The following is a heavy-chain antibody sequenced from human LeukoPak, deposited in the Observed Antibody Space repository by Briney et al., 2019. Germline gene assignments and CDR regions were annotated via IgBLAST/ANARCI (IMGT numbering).Heavy chain of an antibody. CDR3: ARNSGSREVKRWFDP. CDR2: INPNSGGT. Sequence: ASVKVSCKAAGYTLTGYYMHLVRQAHGPGHEWMGWINPNSGGTNYAEKFQGRVTMTRDTSISTAYMELSRLRSDDTAVYYCARNSGSREVKRWFDPWGQGTLVTVSS. V-gene: IGHV1-2*02. D-gene: IGHD1-26*01. J-gene: IGHJ5*02. CDR1: GYTLTGYY.